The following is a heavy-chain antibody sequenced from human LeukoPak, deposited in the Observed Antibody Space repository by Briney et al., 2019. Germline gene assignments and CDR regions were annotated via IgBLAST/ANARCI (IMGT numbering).Heavy chain of an antibody. J-gene: IGHJ5*02. CDR2: MNPNSGNT. Sequence: ASVKVSYTPSGYTFTRYDINWVSQATGLGLEWMGWMNPNSGNTGYAQKYQGRVTMTRNTSTNTAYMELSSLRSEDTAVYYYARGLNALRYCSSTSCPNWFDPWGQGTLVTVSA. D-gene: IGHD2-2*01. CDR3: ARGLNALRYCSSTSCPNWFDP. CDR1: GYTFTRYD. V-gene: IGHV1-8*01.